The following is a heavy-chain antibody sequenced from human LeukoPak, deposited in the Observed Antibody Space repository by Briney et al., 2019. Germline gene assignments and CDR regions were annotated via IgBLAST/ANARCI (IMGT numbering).Heavy chain of an antibody. Sequence: GGSLRLSCAASGFTFSSYWMSWVRQAPGKGLEWVSSISSSSSYIYYADSVKGRFTISRDNAKNSLYLQMNSLRAEDTAVYFCAKRGVVIRVFLVGFHKEAYYFDSWGQGALVTVSS. CDR1: GFTFSSYW. CDR2: ISSSSSYI. D-gene: IGHD3-10*01. CDR3: AKRGVVIRVFLVGFHKEAYYFDS. J-gene: IGHJ4*02. V-gene: IGHV3-21*04.